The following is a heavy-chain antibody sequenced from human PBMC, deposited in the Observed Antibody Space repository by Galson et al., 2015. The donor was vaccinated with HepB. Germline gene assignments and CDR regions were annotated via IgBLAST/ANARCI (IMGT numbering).Heavy chain of an antibody. CDR3: AKDPRHTAVATHGTFFDF. V-gene: IGHV3-30*02. D-gene: IGHD5-12*01. CDR1: GFTFSSYA. J-gene: IGHJ4*02. Sequence: SLRLSCAASGFTFSSYAMHWVRQAPGKGLEWVAFIRYDGSNKYYADSVKGRFTISRDNSNNTLYLQMNSLRAEDTAVYYCAKDPRHTAVATHGTFFDFWGQGTLVTVSS. CDR2: IRYDGSNK.